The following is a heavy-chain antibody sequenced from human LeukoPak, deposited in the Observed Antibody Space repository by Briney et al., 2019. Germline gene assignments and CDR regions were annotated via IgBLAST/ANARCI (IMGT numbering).Heavy chain of an antibody. CDR3: ARFVGACSGGSCYSDY. CDR2: IYPADSDI. V-gene: IGHV5-51*01. CDR1: GYSINNYW. J-gene: IGHJ4*02. D-gene: IGHD2-15*01. Sequence: GESLKISCKGSGYSINNYWIGWVRQMPGKGLEWMGIIYPADSDIRYSPSFQGQVTISADKSISTVYLQWSSLKASDTAMYYCARFVGACSGGSCYSDYWGQGTLVTVSS.